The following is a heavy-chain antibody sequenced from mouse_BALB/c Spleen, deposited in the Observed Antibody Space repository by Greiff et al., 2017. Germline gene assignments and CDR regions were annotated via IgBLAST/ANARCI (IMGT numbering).Heavy chain of an antibody. Sequence: ESGPGLVKPSQSLSLTCSVTGYSITSGYYWYWIRQFPGNKLEWTGYISYDGSNNYKPSLKNRISITRDTSKNQFFLKLNSVTTEDTATYYCARDYYGSSYFDYWGQGTTLTVSS. D-gene: IGHD1-1*01. J-gene: IGHJ2*01. V-gene: IGHV3-6*02. CDR2: ISYDGSN. CDR3: ARDYYGSSYFDY. CDR1: GYSITSGYY.